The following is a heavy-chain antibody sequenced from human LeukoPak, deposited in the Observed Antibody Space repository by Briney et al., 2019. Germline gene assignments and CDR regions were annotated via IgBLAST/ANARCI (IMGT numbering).Heavy chain of an antibody. D-gene: IGHD6-19*01. J-gene: IGHJ5*02. CDR2: ISYDGSNK. CDR1: GFTFSSYG. CDR3: AKDTVGYSSGLPAEFDP. Sequence: GRSLRLSCAASGFTFSSYGMHWVRQAPGKGLEWVAVISYDGSNKYYADSVKGRFTIPRDNSKNTLYLQMNSLRAEDTAVYYCAKDTVGYSSGLPAEFDPWGQGTLVTVSS. V-gene: IGHV3-30*18.